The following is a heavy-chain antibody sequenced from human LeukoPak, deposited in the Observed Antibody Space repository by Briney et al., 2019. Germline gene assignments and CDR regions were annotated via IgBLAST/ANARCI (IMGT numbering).Heavy chain of an antibody. Sequence: KPGGSLRLSCAASGFTFSSYSMNGVRQAPGKGLEWVSSISSSSSYIYYADSVKGRFTISRDNAKNSLYLQMNSLRAEDTAVYYCAREGSSGWYGAFDIWGQGTMVTVSS. CDR1: GFTFSSYS. CDR3: AREGSSGWYGAFDI. CDR2: ISSSSSYI. V-gene: IGHV3-21*01. D-gene: IGHD6-19*01. J-gene: IGHJ3*02.